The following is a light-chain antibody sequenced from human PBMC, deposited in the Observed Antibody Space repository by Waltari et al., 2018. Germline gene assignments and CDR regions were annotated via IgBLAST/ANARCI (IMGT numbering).Light chain of an antibody. V-gene: IGLV3-1*01. J-gene: IGLJ1*01. Sequence: SYEVTQPPSVSVSPRQRATITCSGEKLRSKYVSWYQQKSGQSPVLVIYRDDKRPSGIPERFSGSNYGNTATLTISGTQPMDEADYYCQAWDSSAFVFGAGTKVTVL. CDR1: KLRSKY. CDR3: QAWDSSAFV. CDR2: RDD.